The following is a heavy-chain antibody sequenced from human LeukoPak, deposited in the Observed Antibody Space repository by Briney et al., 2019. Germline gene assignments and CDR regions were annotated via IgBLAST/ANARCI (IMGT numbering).Heavy chain of an antibody. V-gene: IGHV3-23*01. D-gene: IGHD2-21*01. CDR1: GITLSNYG. CDR2: ISDSGGST. J-gene: IGHJ4*02. CDR3: AKRGVVIRVILVGFHKEAYYFDS. Sequence: GGSLRLSCAVSGITLSNYGMSWVRQAPGKGLEWVAGISDSGGSTNYADSVKGRFTISRDNPKNTLYLQMNSLRGEDTAVYFFAKRGVVIRVILVGFHKEAYYFDSWGQGALVTVSS.